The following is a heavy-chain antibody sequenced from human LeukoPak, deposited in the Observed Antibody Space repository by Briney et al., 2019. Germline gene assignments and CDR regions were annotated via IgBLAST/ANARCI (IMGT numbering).Heavy chain of an antibody. J-gene: IGHJ4*02. CDR1: GFTFSSYA. V-gene: IGHV3-23*01. Sequence: GGSLRLSCAASGFTFSSYAMSWVRQAPGKGLEWVSAISGSGGSTYYADSVKGRFTISRDNSKNTLYLQMNSLRAEDTAVYYCAKAWSYYDSSGYPFDYWGQGTLVTVSS. D-gene: IGHD3-22*01. CDR3: AKAWSYYDSSGYPFDY. CDR2: ISGSGGST.